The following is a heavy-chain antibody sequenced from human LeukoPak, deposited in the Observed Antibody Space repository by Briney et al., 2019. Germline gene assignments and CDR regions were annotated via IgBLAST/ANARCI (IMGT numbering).Heavy chain of an antibody. V-gene: IGHV3-11*01. CDR2: ISHSGSNL. D-gene: IGHD3-22*01. CDR1: GFTFSDSF. J-gene: IGHJ4*02. Sequence: GGSLRLSCAASGFTFSDSFMNWIRQAPGKGLEWLSYISHSGSNLDYAESVRGRFTISRDNANHSLYLQINSLRAEDTAVYYCARGDSSGAPDYWGQETLVTVSS. CDR3: ARGDSSGAPDY.